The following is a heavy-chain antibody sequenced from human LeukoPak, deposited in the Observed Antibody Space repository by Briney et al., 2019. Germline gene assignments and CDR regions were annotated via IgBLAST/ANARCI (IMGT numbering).Heavy chain of an antibody. Sequence: GESLKISCKGSGYSFTSYWISWVRQMPGKGLEWVANIKQDGSEKYYVDSVKGRFTISRDNAKNSLYLQMNSLRAEDTAVYYCAREVIEWFGVYYFDYWGQGTLVTVSS. CDR1: GYSFTSYW. CDR2: IKQDGSEK. J-gene: IGHJ4*02. V-gene: IGHV3-7*03. D-gene: IGHD3-10*01. CDR3: AREVIEWFGVYYFDY.